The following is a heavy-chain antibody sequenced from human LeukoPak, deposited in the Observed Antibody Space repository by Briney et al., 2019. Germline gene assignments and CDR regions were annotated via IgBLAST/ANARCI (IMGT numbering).Heavy chain of an antibody. J-gene: IGHJ4*02. CDR3: ARGSLLWPEKDDLDY. V-gene: IGHV1-18*01. CDR2: ISAYNGNT. D-gene: IGHD2-21*01. CDR1: GYTFTSYG. Sequence: ASVKVSCKASGYTFTSYGIGWVRQAPGQGLEWMGWISAYNGNTNYAQKLQGRVTMTTDTSTSTAYMELRSLRSDDTAVYYCARGSLLWPEKDDLDYWGQGTLVTVSS.